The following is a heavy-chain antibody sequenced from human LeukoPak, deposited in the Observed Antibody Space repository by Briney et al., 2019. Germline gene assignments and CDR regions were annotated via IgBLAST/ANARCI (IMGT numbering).Heavy chain of an antibody. CDR3: ARDRYYYDSSGYIYGGYYYGMDI. Sequence: PGGSLRLSCAASGFTFSDYYMSWIRQAPGKGLEWVSYISSSGSTIYYADSVKGRFTISRDNAKNSLYLQMNSLRAEDTAVYYCARDRYYYDSSGYIYGGYYYGMDIWGQGTTVTVSS. V-gene: IGHV3-11*01. J-gene: IGHJ6*02. CDR1: GFTFSDYY. CDR2: ISSSGSTI. D-gene: IGHD3-22*01.